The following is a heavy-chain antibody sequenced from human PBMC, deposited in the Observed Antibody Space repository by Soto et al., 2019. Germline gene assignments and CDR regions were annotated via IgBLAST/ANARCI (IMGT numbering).Heavy chain of an antibody. J-gene: IGHJ6*04. CDR3: AAGPPMHCSGGSCYPV. V-gene: IGHV1-58*02. Sequence: ASVKVSCKASGFTFTSSAMQWVRQARGQRLEWIGWIVVGSGNTNYAQKFQERVTITRDMSTSTAYMELSSLRSEDTAVYYCAAGPPMHCSGGSCYPVWGKGTTVTVSS. CDR2: IVVGSGNT. CDR1: GFTFTSSA. D-gene: IGHD2-15*01.